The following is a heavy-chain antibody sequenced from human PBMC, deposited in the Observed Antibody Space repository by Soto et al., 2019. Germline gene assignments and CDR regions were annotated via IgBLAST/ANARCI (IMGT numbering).Heavy chain of an antibody. CDR2: VYYTGTT. Sequence: LSLTCTVSGGSISSYFYIWVRQPPGKGLEWIGSVYYTGTTDYNPSLKSRVTISVDTSKTQFSLNLRSVTAADTAVYYCARDLAAVPRAFDYWGRGTLVTGFS. CDR1: GGSISSYF. D-gene: IGHD6-13*01. CDR3: ARDLAAVPRAFDY. V-gene: IGHV4-59*01. J-gene: IGHJ4*02.